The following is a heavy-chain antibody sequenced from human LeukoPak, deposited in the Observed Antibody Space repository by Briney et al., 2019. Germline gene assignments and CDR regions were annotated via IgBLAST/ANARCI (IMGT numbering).Heavy chain of an antibody. Sequence: ASVKVSCKASGYTFTGYYMHWVRQAPGQGLEWMGWINPNSGGTNYAQKFQGRVTMTRDTSISTAYMELSRLRSDDTAVYYRARDFEVAPIWIGELLYQGGDWFDPWGQGTLVTVSS. CDR2: INPNSGGT. CDR1: GYTFTGYY. D-gene: IGHD3-10*01. CDR3: ARDFEVAPIWIGELLYQGGDWFDP. V-gene: IGHV1-2*02. J-gene: IGHJ5*02.